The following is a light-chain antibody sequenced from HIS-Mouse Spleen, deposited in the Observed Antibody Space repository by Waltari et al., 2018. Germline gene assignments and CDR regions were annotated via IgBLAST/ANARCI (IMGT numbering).Light chain of an antibody. Sequence: QSVLTQPPSASGTPGQRVTISCSGSSSNTGRNYVIWFQQLPGTAPKLLIYRNNQRPSGVPDRFSGSKSGTSASLAISGLRSEDEADYYCAAWDDSLSGPVFGGGTKLTVL. V-gene: IGLV1-47*01. J-gene: IGLJ3*02. CDR3: AAWDDSLSGPV. CDR2: RNN. CDR1: SSNTGRNY.